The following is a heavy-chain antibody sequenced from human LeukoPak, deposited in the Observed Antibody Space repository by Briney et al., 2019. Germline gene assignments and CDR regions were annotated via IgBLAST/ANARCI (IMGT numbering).Heavy chain of an antibody. CDR2: INSDVRST. CDR3: TRGNSPHFDAYDI. CDR1: GFTFSTYW. Sequence: PGGSLRLSCAASGFTFSTYWMHWVRQAPGKGLVWVSHINSDVRSTSYADPVKGRFTISRDNARNTLYLQINSLRAEDTAVYYCTRGNSPHFDAYDIWGQGTMVTVSS. J-gene: IGHJ3*02. V-gene: IGHV3-74*01. D-gene: IGHD5-24*01.